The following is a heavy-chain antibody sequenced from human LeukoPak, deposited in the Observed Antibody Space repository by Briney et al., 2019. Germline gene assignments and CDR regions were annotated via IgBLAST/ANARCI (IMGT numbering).Heavy chain of an antibody. CDR2: ISAYNGNT. CDR3: ARDLLKLLWFGEHFDY. Sequence: GASVTVSCKASGYTFTSYGISWVRQAPGQGLEWMGWISAYNGNTNYAQKLQGRVTMTTDTSTSTAYMELRSLRSDDTAVYYCARDLLKLLWFGEHFDYWGQGTLVTVSS. CDR1: GYTFTSYG. V-gene: IGHV1-18*01. J-gene: IGHJ4*02. D-gene: IGHD3-10*01.